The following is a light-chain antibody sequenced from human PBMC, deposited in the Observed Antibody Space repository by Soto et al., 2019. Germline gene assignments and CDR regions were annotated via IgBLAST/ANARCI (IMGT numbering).Light chain of an antibody. CDR3: QQYGSSPPVT. V-gene: IGKV3-20*01. J-gene: IGKJ4*01. CDR2: GAS. CDR1: QSVSSSY. Sequence: EIVLTQSPGTLSLSPGERATLSCRASQSVSSSYLAWYQQKPGQAPRLLIYGASSRATGITDRFSGSGSGTDVTLTISRLEPEDFAVYYCQQYGSSPPVTFGGGTKVEIK.